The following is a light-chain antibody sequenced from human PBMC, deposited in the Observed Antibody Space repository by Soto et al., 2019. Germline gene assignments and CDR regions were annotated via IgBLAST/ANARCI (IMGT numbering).Light chain of an antibody. CDR1: QAISGY. Sequence: DIQMTQSPPSLSASVGDRVTITCRASQAISGYVNWFQQKPGKAPKLLIFAASALHSGVPSRFSGSVSGTDFTLTISSLQPEDFATYYCQQCNSTPVTFGQGTKVEV. V-gene: IGKV1-27*01. CDR2: AAS. J-gene: IGKJ1*01. CDR3: QQCNSTPVT.